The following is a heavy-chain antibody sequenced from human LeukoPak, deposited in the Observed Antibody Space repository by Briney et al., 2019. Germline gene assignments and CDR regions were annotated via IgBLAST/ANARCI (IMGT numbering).Heavy chain of an antibody. CDR1: EFTFSTYN. J-gene: IGHJ4*02. CDR3: ARVHPGSTSDYGSGSYGY. CDR2: ISSSSRYI. D-gene: IGHD3-10*01. Sequence: PGGSLRLSCAASEFTFSTYNMAWVRQAPGKGLEWVSSISSSSRYINYADSLKGGFTISRDHAKNSLFLQMNSLRADDTAVYYCARVHPGSTSDYGSGSYGYWGQGTLVTVSS. V-gene: IGHV3-21*01.